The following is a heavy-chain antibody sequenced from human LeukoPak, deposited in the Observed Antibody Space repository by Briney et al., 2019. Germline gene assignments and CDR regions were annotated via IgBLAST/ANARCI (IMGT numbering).Heavy chain of an antibody. V-gene: IGHV3-30*02. J-gene: IGHJ5*02. CDR3: AKSPIVVVPAALISDWFDP. CDR2: IRYDGSKK. CDR1: GFTFSSYG. D-gene: IGHD2-2*01. Sequence: GGSLRLSCAASGFTFSSYGMHWVRQAPGKGLEWVAFIRYDGSKKYYADSVKGRFTISRDNSKNTLYLQMNSLRAEDTAIYYCAKSPIVVVPAALISDWFDPWGQGTLVTVSS.